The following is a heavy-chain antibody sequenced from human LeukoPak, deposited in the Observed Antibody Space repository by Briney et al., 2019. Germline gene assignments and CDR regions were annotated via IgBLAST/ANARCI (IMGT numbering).Heavy chain of an antibody. D-gene: IGHD6-19*01. V-gene: IGHV1-46*01. CDR2: INPSGCST. J-gene: IGHJ4*02. CDR3: ARVVRYSSGPLTDLFPYSFDY. CDR1: GYSFTSHY. Sequence: ASVKVSCKASGYSFTSHYMHWVRQAPGQGLEWMGLINPSGCSTLYAQKFQGRVTMTRDMSTTTDYMELSSLRSEDTAVYYCARVVRYSSGPLTDLFPYSFDYWGQGTLVTVSS.